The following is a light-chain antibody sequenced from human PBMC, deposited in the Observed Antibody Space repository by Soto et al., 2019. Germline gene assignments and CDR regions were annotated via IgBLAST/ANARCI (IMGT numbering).Light chain of an antibody. CDR2: STS. Sequence: IRMTQSPSSVSASTGDRVSMTCRASQGVSDSLAWYQQKAGKAPKLLVYSTSTLQSGVASRFSGSGSGTEFTLTISSLQPDDFATYYCQQYNSYSWTFGQGTMVDIK. CDR1: QGVSDS. V-gene: IGKV1-8*01. J-gene: IGKJ1*01. CDR3: QQYNSYSWT.